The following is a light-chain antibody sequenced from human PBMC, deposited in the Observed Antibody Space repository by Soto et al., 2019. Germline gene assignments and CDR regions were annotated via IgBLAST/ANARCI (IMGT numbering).Light chain of an antibody. CDR1: QGISNY. J-gene: IGKJ2*01. V-gene: IGKV1-27*01. CDR2: AAA. CDR3: QEYDCAPYT. Sequence: DIQMTQSPSSLSASVGDRVTITCRASQGISNYLAWYQQKPGKVHKRLIYAAATLQSGVPSRFSGSGSVIDFSLTVSSLQPEDAATYYWQEYDCAPYTFGPGTKLEIK.